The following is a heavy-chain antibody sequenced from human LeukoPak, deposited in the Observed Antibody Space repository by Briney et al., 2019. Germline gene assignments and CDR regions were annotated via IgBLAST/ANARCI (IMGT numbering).Heavy chain of an antibody. D-gene: IGHD4-11*01. CDR3: ARDWDYISSYYMDV. Sequence: GGSLRLSRAASGFTFSSYSMNWVSQAPGKGLEWVSSISSSSSYIYYADSVKGRFTISRDNAKNSLYLQMNSLRAEDTAVYYCARDWDYISSYYMDVWGKGTTVTVSS. V-gene: IGHV3-21*01. J-gene: IGHJ6*03. CDR1: GFTFSSYS. CDR2: ISSSSSYI.